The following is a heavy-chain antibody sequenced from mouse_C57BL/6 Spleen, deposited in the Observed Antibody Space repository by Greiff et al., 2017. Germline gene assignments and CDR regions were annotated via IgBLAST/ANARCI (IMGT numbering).Heavy chain of an antibody. CDR3: TTGWSNYYFDY. J-gene: IGHJ2*01. CDR2: IDPENGDT. CDR1: GFNIKDDY. Sequence: VQLQQSGAELVRPGASVKLSCTASGFNIKDDYMHWVKQRPEQGLEWIGWIDPENGDTEYASKFQGKATITADTSSNTAYLQLSSLTSEDTAVYYCTTGWSNYYFDYWGQSTTLTVSS. D-gene: IGHD2-5*01. V-gene: IGHV14-4*01.